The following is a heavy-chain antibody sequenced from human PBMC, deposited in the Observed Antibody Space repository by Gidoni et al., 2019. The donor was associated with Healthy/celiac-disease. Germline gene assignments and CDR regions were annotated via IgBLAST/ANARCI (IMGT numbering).Heavy chain of an antibody. CDR2: INHSGST. CDR3: ARGRGSRFDY. D-gene: IGHD2-15*01. CDR1: GGSFSGYY. J-gene: IGHJ4*02. V-gene: IGHV4-34*01. Sequence: QVQLQQWGAGLLKPSETLSLTCAVYGGSFSGYYWSWIRQPPGKGLEWLGEINHSGSTNYNPSLKSRVTISVDTSKNQFSLKLSSVTAADTAVYYCARGRGSRFDYWGQGTLVTVSS.